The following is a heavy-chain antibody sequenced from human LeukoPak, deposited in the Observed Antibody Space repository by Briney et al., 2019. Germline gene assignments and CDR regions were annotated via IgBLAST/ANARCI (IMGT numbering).Heavy chain of an antibody. J-gene: IGHJ4*02. CDR2: IYHSGTT. D-gene: IGHD3-22*01. Sequence: SGTLSLTCAVSGGSISSSNWWSWVRQPPGKGLEWIGEIYHSGTTNYNPSLESRVTISVDKSKNQFSLRLNSVTAADTAVYFCARARSGYDYWGQGTLVTVSS. CDR1: GGSISSSNW. CDR3: ARARSGYDY. V-gene: IGHV4-4*02.